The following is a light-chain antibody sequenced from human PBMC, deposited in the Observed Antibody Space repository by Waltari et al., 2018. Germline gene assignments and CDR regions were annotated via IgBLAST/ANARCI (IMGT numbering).Light chain of an antibody. CDR2: RSN. J-gene: IGLJ1*01. CDR1: SSNIGSTY. Sequence: QSVLTQPPSASGTPGQRVTISCSGSSSNIGSTYVYWFQQLPGTAPKLLICRSNQRPSGVPDRFSGSKSGTSASLAISGLRSEDEADYYCASWDDSLSGYVFGTGTKVTVL. V-gene: IGLV1-47*01. CDR3: ASWDDSLSGYV.